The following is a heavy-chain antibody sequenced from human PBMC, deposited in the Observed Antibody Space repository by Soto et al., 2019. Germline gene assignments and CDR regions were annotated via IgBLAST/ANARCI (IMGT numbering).Heavy chain of an antibody. CDR2: IYPGDSDT. V-gene: IGHV5-51*01. CDR3: ARGRRFYGVDF. CDR1: GYSFANYC. J-gene: IGHJ6*02. Sequence: PGESLKISCKGSGYSFANYCIGWVRLMPGKGLEWMGVIYPGDSDTRYSPSFQGQVTISADKSISTLYIQWSSLKASDTAMYYCARGRRFYGVDFWGQGTTVTVSS.